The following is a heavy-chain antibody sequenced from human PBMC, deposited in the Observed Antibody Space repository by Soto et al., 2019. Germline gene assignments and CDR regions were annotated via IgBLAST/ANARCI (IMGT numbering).Heavy chain of an antibody. V-gene: IGHV4-34*01. D-gene: IGHD5-18*01. CDR3: AGEGYSYGYIDY. CDR2: INHSGST. Sequence: TLSLTCAVYGGSFSGYYWSWIRQPPGKGLEWIGEINHSGSTNYNPSLKSRVTISVDTSKNQFSLKLSSVTAADTAVYYCAGEGYSYGYIDYWGQGTLVTVSS. J-gene: IGHJ4*02. CDR1: GGSFSGYY.